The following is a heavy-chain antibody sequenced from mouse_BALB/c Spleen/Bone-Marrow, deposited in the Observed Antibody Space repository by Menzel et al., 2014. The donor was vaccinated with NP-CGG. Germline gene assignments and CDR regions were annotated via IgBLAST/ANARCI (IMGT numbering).Heavy chain of an antibody. CDR3: ARVVYYDYDVWFAY. V-gene: IGHV5-6-5*01. Sequence: EVKLMESGGGLVKPGGSLKLSCAASGFTFSSYAMSWVRPTPEKRLEWVASISSGGSTYYPDSVKGRFTISRDNARNILYLQMSSLRSEDTAMYYCARVVYYDYDVWFAYWGQGTLVTVSA. CDR1: GFTFSSYA. J-gene: IGHJ3*01. CDR2: ISSGGST. D-gene: IGHD2-4*01.